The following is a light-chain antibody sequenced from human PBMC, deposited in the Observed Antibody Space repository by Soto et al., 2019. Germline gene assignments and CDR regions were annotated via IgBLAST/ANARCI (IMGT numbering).Light chain of an antibody. J-gene: IGLJ2*01. V-gene: IGLV1-44*01. CDR3: AAWDDSLNGVI. Sequence: QPVLIQPPSASGPPGQRVTISCSGSSSNIGSNTVNWYQQLPGTAPKLLIYSNDQRPSGVPDRLSGSKSGTSASLAISGLQSEDEADYYCAAWDDSLNGVIFGGGTKLTVL. CDR2: SND. CDR1: SSNIGSNT.